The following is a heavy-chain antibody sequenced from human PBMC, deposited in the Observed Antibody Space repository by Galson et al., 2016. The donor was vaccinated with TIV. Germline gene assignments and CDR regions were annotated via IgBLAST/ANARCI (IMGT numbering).Heavy chain of an antibody. CDR3: ARRLLAFDV. Sequence: QSGAEVKKPGESLKISCKASGYSFDTYWIGWMRQMPGKGLEWMGIIYPGDSDTTYSPSFQGQVTISADKSINTAYLQWNSLKASDTAIYFCARRLLAFDVWGQGTAVIVS. D-gene: IGHD2/OR15-2a*01. V-gene: IGHV5-51*01. CDR2: IYPGDSDT. CDR1: GYSFDTYW. J-gene: IGHJ6*02.